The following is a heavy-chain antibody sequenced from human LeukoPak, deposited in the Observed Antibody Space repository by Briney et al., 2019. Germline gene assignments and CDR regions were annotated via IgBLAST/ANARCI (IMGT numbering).Heavy chain of an antibody. J-gene: IGHJ5*02. D-gene: IGHD6-13*01. V-gene: IGHV1-18*01. CDR2: ISAYNGNT. CDR1: GYTFTSYG. Sequence: ASVKVSCKASGYTFTSYGISWVRQAPGQGLEWMGWISAYNGNTNYAQKLQGRVTMTTDTSTSTAYMELRSLRSDDTAVYYRARDLYSSSWYEDNWFDPWGQGTLVTVSS. CDR3: ARDLYSSSWYEDNWFDP.